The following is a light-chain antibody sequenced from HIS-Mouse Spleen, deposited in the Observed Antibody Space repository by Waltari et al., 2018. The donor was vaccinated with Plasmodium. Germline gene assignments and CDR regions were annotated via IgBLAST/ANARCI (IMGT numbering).Light chain of an antibody. CDR3: QQYGSSPLT. CDR1: PSVRSRY. CDR2: GAS. J-gene: IGKJ4*01. Sequence: DIVLTQSPGTLSLSPGERATLSCRASPSVRSRYLAWYQQKPVQAPRLLIYGASSRATGIPDRFSGSGSGTDFTLTISRLEPEDFAVYYCQQYGSSPLTFGGGTKVEIK. V-gene: IGKV3-20*01.